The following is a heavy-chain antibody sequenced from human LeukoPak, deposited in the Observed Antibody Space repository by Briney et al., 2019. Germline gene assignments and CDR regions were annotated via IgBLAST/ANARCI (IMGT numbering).Heavy chain of an antibody. D-gene: IGHD3-10*01. V-gene: IGHV4-61*02. CDR2: IYTSGTT. CDR3: ARVHYYGSGSSGAFDI. CDR1: GGSLSSGSNY. J-gene: IGHJ3*02. Sequence: PSQTLSLTCTLSGGSLSSGSNYWSWIRQPAGKGLEWIGLIYTSGTTNYNPSLKSRVTISVGTSKHQFSLKLSSVAAAETAVYYCARVHYYGSGSSGAFDIWGQGTMVTVSS.